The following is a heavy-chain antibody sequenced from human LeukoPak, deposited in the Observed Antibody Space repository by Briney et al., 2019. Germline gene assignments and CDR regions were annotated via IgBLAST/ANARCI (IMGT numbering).Heavy chain of an antibody. CDR1: GDSVSSNY. Sequence: SETPSLTCTVSGDSVSSNYWSWIRQPPGKGLEWIGYIYNSGSTSYNPSIKSRVTISVDTSKNQFSLKLSSVTAADTAVYYCARAKPNWNPPDYWGQGTLVSVSS. CDR3: ARAKPNWNPPDY. D-gene: IGHD1-1*01. V-gene: IGHV4-59*08. CDR2: IYNSGST. J-gene: IGHJ4*02.